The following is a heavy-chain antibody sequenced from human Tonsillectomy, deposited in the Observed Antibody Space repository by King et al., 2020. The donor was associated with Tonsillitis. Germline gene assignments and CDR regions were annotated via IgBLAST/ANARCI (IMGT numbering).Heavy chain of an antibody. CDR1: GFTFNSYA. J-gene: IGHJ4*02. D-gene: IGHD6-19*01. CDR3: AKGGYNSGWYFDY. CDR2: ISGSGGST. V-gene: IGHV3-23*04. Sequence: VQLVESGGGLVQPGGSLRLSCAASGFTFNSYAMNWVRKAPGKGLEWVSIISGSGGSTYYADSVKGRFTFSRDNSKNTLFLQMNSLRAEDTAVYYCAKGGYNSGWYFDYWGQGTLVTVSS.